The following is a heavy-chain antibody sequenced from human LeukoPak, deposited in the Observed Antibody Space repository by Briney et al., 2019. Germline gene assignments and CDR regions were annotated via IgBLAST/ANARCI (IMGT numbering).Heavy chain of an antibody. CDR1: GFTFSTYW. CDR2: IDSDRGTT. Sequence: PGGSLRLSCAASGFTFSTYWMHWVRQAPGKGLVWVSRIDSDRGTTSYADSVRGRFTISRDNAKNTLSLQMNSLRGDDTAVYYCASGPDGASYWGQGTLVTVSS. V-gene: IGHV3-74*01. J-gene: IGHJ1*01. CDR3: ASGPDGASY. D-gene: IGHD2-2*01.